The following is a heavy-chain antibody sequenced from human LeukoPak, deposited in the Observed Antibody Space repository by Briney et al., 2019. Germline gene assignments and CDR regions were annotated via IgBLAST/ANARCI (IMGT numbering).Heavy chain of an antibody. CDR3: ARVSSWATTPDAFDI. CDR2: IYYSGST. D-gene: IGHD1-26*01. CDR1: GGSISSYY. J-gene: IGHJ3*02. V-gene: IGHV4-59*01. Sequence: SETLSLTCTVSGGSISSYYWSWIRQPPGKGLEWIGYIYYSGSTNYNPSLKSRVTISVDTSKNQFSLKLSPVTAADTAVYYYARVSSWATTPDAFDIWGQGTMVTVSS.